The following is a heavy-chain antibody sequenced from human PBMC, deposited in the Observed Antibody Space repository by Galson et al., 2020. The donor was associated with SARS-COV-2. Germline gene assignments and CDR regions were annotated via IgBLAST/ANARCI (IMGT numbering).Heavy chain of an antibody. J-gene: IGHJ6*03. CDR3: ARAVYCSSTSCLYYYYDYYMGV. D-gene: IGHD2-2*01. Sequence: GGSLRLPCAAPGFTFRSYAMSWVRNAPGKGLEWVSAISGSGGSTYYADSVKGRFTISRDNSKNTLYLQMNSLRAEDTAVYYWARAVYCSSTSCLYYYYDYYMGVWGKGTTVTVSS. CDR1: GFTFRSYA. CDR2: ISGSGGST. V-gene: IGHV3-23*01.